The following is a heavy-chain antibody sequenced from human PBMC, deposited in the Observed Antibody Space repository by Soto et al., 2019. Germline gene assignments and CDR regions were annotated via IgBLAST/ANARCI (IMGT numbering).Heavy chain of an antibody. J-gene: IGHJ5*02. CDR2: IYYSGST. CDR3: ARAFGSLRYFDWLLSGFDP. Sequence: QVQLQESGPGLVKPSETLSLTCTVSGGSISGYYWSWIRQPPGKGLEWIGYIYYSGSTNYNPSLKSRVTISVDTSKNQFSLKLSSVTAADTAVYYCARAFGSLRYFDWLLSGFDPWGQGTLVTVSS. V-gene: IGHV4-59*01. D-gene: IGHD3-9*01. CDR1: GGSISGYY.